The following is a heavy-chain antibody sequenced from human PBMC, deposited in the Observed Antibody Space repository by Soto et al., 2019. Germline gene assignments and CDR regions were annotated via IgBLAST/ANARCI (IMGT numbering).Heavy chain of an antibody. Sequence: GASVKVSFKASGGTFSSYAISWVRQAPGQGLEWMGGIIPIFGTANYAQKFQGRVTITADESTSTAYMELSSLRSEDTAVYYCARVRGNYGYYYYYGMDVWGQGTTVTVSS. D-gene: IGHD4-4*01. CDR2: IIPIFGTA. J-gene: IGHJ6*02. CDR1: GGTFSSYA. V-gene: IGHV1-69*13. CDR3: ARVRGNYGYYYYYGMDV.